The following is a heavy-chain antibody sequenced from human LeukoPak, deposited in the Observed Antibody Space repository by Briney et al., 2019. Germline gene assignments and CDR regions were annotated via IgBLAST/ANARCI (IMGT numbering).Heavy chain of an antibody. CDR2: MNPNSGNT. V-gene: IGHV1-8*03. J-gene: IGHJ4*02. Sequence: ASVKVSCKASEYTFTSYDINWVRQATGQGLEWMGWMNPNSGNTGYAQKFQGRVTITRNTSISTAYMELSSLRSEDTAVYYCARRSAGSSGSSFDYWGQGTLVTVSS. CDR1: EYTFTSYD. CDR3: ARRSAGSSGSSFDY. D-gene: IGHD3-10*01.